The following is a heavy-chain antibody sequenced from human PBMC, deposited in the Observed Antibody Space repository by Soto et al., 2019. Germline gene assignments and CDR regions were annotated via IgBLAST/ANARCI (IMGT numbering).Heavy chain of an antibody. V-gene: IGHV3-23*01. CDR2: ISGSGGST. Sequence: HPGGSLRLSCAASGFTFSSYAMSWVRQAPGKGLEWVSAISGSGGSTYYADSVKGRFTISRDNSKNTLYLQMNSLRAEDTAVYYCARDKRTYCGGDCYNRLRTSYYYGMDVGGQGTTVTVYS. J-gene: IGHJ6*02. CDR1: GFTFSSYA. CDR3: ARDKRTYCGGDCYNRLRTSYYYGMDV. D-gene: IGHD2-21*02.